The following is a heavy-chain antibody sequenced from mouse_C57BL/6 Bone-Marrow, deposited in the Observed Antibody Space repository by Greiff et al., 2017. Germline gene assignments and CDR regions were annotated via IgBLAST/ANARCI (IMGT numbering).Heavy chain of an antibody. Sequence: QVQLQQSGAELVKPGASVKMSCTASGYTFTTYPIEWMKQNHGKSLEWIGNFHPYNDDTKYNAKFKGKATLTVDKSSSTVYLELSRLTSDASAVYDCARGGYYAMDYWGQGTSVTVSS. CDR2: FHPYNDDT. CDR1: GYTFTTYP. V-gene: IGHV1-47*01. CDR3: ARGGYYAMDY. J-gene: IGHJ4*01.